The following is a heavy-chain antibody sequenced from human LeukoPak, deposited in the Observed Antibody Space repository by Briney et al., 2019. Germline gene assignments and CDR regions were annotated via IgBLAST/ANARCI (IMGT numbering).Heavy chain of an antibody. CDR2: ISYDGSNK. CDR1: GFTFSSYA. Sequence: HPGGSLRLSCAASGFTFSSYAMHWVRQAPGKGLEWVAVISYDGSNKYYADSVKGRFTISRDNSKNTLYLQMNSLRAEDTAVYYCARDRRYCSSTSCYDAFDIWGQGTMVTVSS. J-gene: IGHJ3*02. CDR3: ARDRRYCSSTSCYDAFDI. D-gene: IGHD2-2*01. V-gene: IGHV3-30*04.